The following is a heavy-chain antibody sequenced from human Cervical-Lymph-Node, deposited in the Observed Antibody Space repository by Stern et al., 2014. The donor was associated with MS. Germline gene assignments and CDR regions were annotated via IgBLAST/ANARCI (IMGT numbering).Heavy chain of an antibody. J-gene: IGHJ4*02. CDR3: ARDKRYFDF. V-gene: IGHV3-23*01. CDR2: IGGTVKTT. CDR1: GFSFSSYG. Sequence: EVQLLESGGDLVQPGGSLRLACAASGFSFSSYGMTWVRQAPGKGLEWVAGIGGTVKTTHYADSAKGRFTISRDNSQNTLYLHMDNLRAEDTAVYYCARDKRYFDFWGQGTRVTVSS.